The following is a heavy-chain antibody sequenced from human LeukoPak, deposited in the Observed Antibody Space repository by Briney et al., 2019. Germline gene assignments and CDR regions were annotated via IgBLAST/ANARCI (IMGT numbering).Heavy chain of an antibody. V-gene: IGHV1-18*01. CDR3: ARECSGGSCYSDFDY. CDR2: INVYTGNT. J-gene: IGHJ4*02. CDR1: GYIFTSYG. Sequence: ASVTVSFTASGYIFTSYGVSWVRQAPGQGLECMGWINVYTGNTNYAQNFQGRVTMTTDTSTSTAYMELRSLRSDDTAMYFCARECSGGSCYSDFDYWGQETLVTVSS. D-gene: IGHD2-15*01.